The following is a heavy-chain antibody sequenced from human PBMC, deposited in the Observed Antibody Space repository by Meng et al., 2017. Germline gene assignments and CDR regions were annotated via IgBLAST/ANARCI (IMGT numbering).Heavy chain of an antibody. D-gene: IGHD3-22*01. CDR3: ARDYYDSSGYYDTDNFDY. J-gene: IGHJ4*02. Sequence: SVKVSCKASGGTFSSYAISWVRQAPGQGLEWMGGIIPIFGTANYAQKFQGRVTTTADKSTSTAYMELSSLRSEDTAVYYCARDYYDSSGYYDTDNFDYWGQGTLVTVSS. CDR2: IIPIFGTA. CDR1: GGTFSSYA. V-gene: IGHV1-69*06.